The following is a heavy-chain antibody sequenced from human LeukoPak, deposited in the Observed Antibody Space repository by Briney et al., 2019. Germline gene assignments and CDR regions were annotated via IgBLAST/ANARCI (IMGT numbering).Heavy chain of an antibody. CDR1: GFTFSSYS. Sequence: AGGSLRLSCAASGFTFSSYSMNWVRQAPGKGLEWVSSINYSGTNMYYADSVEGRFTISRDNAKNSLFLQMNSLRAEDTAVYYCATGVAAAGNYYYGMDVWGQGTTVTVSS. J-gene: IGHJ6*02. V-gene: IGHV3-21*01. CDR3: ATGVAAAGNYYYGMDV. D-gene: IGHD6-13*01. CDR2: INYSGTNM.